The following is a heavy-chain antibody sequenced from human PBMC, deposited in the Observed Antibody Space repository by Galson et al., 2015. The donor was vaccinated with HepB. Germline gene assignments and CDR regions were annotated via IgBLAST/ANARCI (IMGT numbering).Heavy chain of an antibody. D-gene: IGHD3-3*01. CDR2: ISSSSSYI. J-gene: IGHJ4*02. V-gene: IGHV3-21*01. Sequence: SLRLSCAASGFTFSSYSMNWVRQAPGKGLEWVSSISSSSSYIYYADSVKGRFTISRDNAKNSLYLQMNSLRAEDTAVYYCARAYLGLEWTHRDQYYFDYWGQGTLVTVSS. CDR3: ARAYLGLEWTHRDQYYFDY. CDR1: GFTFSSYS.